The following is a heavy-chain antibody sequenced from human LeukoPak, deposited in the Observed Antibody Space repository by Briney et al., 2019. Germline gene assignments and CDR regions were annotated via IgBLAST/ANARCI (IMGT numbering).Heavy chain of an antibody. Sequence: ASVKVSCKASGGTFSSYAISWVRQAPGQGLEWMGRIIPILGIANYAQKFEGRVTITADKSTSTAYMELSSLRSEDTAVYYCAHKNDSSGYDLDYWGKGTLVTVSS. J-gene: IGHJ4*02. CDR1: GGTFSSYA. V-gene: IGHV1-69*04. D-gene: IGHD3-22*01. CDR2: IIPILGIA. CDR3: AHKNDSSGYDLDY.